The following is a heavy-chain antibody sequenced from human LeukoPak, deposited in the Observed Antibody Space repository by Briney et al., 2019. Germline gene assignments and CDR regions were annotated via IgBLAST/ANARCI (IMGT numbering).Heavy chain of an antibody. CDR3: ARDGGTTVTNHRRDYYYYYYMDV. CDR2: ISSSSTI. V-gene: IGHV3-48*01. CDR1: GFTFSSYS. Sequence: AGGSLRLSCAASGFTFSSYSMNWVRQAPGKGLEWVSYISSSSTIYYADSVKGRFTISRDNAKNSLYLQMNSLRAEDTAVYYCARDGGTTVTNHRRDYYYYYYMDVWGKGTTVTVSS. J-gene: IGHJ6*03. D-gene: IGHD4-17*01.